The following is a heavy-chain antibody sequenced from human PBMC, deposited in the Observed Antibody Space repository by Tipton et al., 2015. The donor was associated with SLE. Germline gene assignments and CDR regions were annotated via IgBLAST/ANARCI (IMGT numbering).Heavy chain of an antibody. V-gene: IGHV4-39*07. J-gene: IGHJ4*02. CDR2: VSYSGGT. CDR1: GGSITISPYF. D-gene: IGHD7-27*01. CDR3: ARVLTGSCFDN. Sequence: TLSLTCTVSGGSITISPYFWGWVRQPPGQGLECIGRVSYSGGTSYTPSFTSRVTISADTSKNQFSLTLSSVTAADTALYYCARVLTGSCFDNWGQGTLVTVSS.